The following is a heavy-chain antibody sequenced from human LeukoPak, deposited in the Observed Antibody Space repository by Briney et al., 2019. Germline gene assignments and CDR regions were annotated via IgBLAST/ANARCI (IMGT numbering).Heavy chain of an antibody. CDR1: GYTFTSYD. J-gene: IGHJ6*02. V-gene: IGHV1-8*01. D-gene: IGHD3-9*01. CDR3: ARVILTGYLYYYYYGMDV. CDR2: MNPNSGNT. Sequence: ASVKVSCKASGYTFTSYDINWVRQATGQGLEWMGWMNPNSGNTGYAQKFQGRVTMTRNTSISTAYMELSSLRSEDTAVYYCARVILTGYLYYYYYGMDVWGQGTTVTVSS.